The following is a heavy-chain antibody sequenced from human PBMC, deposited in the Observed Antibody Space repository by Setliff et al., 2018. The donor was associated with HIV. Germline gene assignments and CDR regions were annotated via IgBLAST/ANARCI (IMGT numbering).Heavy chain of an antibody. Sequence: ASVKVPARASGYTLTTYGISWVRQAPGQGLEWMGWINTYTGNPTYAQDFTGRFVFSLDTSVSTAYLQISSLKAEDIAVYYCARDGYYYDSSGHLAYYFDYWGQGTLVTVSS. V-gene: IGHV7-4-1*02. CDR3: ARDGYYYDSSGHLAYYFDY. J-gene: IGHJ4*02. CDR2: INTYTGNP. D-gene: IGHD3-22*01. CDR1: GYTLTTYG.